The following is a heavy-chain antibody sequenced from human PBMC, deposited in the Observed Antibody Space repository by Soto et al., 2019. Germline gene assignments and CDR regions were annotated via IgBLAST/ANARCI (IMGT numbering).Heavy chain of an antibody. D-gene: IGHD4-17*01. V-gene: IGHV3-66*01. J-gene: IGHJ3*02. CDR2: IYADGRT. CDR3: TRDPTTTVTTYAFDI. Sequence: EVQLVESGGGLVQPGGSLRLSCVASEFTLIGNYMSWVRQSPGKGLEWFSVIYADGRTFYADSVKDRFTISRDYSKNTLYLPMNSLRAEDTAVYYCTRDPTTTVTTYAFDIWGQGTMVSVS. CDR1: EFTLIGNY.